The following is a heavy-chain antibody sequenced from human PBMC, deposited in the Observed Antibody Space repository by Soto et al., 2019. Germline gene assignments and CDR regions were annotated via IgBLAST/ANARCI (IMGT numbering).Heavy chain of an antibody. CDR3: ARDGYSSGWYGWFDP. D-gene: IGHD6-19*01. Sequence: ASVTVSCRYSGYTFTSCGSSWVRQAPGQGLELMGWISAYNGNTNYAQKLQGRVTMTTDTSTSTVYMELMSLRSDDTAVYYCARDGYSSGWYGWFDPSGQGTLVTVSS. CDR1: GYTFTSCG. V-gene: IGHV1-18*04. CDR2: ISAYNGNT. J-gene: IGHJ5*02.